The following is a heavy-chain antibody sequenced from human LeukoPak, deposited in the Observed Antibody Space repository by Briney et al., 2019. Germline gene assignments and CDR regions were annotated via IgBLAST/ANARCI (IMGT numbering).Heavy chain of an antibody. D-gene: IGHD2-2*01. V-gene: IGHV3-30*04. CDR3: AREYELPPIYYFDY. CDR1: GFTFSSYA. CDR2: ISYDGSNK. J-gene: IGHJ4*02. Sequence: PGRSLRLSCAASGFTFSSYAMHGVRQAPGKGLEWVAVISYDGSNKYYADSVKGRFTISRDNSKNTLYLQMNSLRAEDTAVYYCAREYELPPIYYFDYWGQGTLVTVSS.